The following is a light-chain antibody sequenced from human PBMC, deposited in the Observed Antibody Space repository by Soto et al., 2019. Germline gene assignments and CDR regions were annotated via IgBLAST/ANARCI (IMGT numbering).Light chain of an antibody. CDR3: QPYNNWPLT. CDR1: QSVSIT. V-gene: IGKV3-15*01. CDR2: DTS. J-gene: IGKJ4*01. Sequence: EIVLTQSPVTLSLCPGERSTLSCRASQSVSITLAWYQHKPGQTPRLLIYDTSTRATGVPTRFSGSRSGAEFTLTINSLQSEDFAVYYCQPYNNWPLTFGGGTKVDIK.